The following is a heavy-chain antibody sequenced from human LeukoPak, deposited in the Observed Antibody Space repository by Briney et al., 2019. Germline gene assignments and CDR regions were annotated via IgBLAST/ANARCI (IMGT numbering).Heavy chain of an antibody. D-gene: IGHD2-2*01. CDR1: GYTFTSFG. CDR3: AREDTRRGSRGYFDY. J-gene: IGHJ4*02. V-gene: IGHV1-18*01. CDR2: ISGYNGNT. Sequence: ASVKVSCRASGYTFTSFGISWVRQAPGQGLEWMGWISGYNGNTNYAQKLQGRVTMTTDTSTSTAYMELRSLRSDDTAVYYCAREDTRRGSRGYFDYWGQGALGSVSS.